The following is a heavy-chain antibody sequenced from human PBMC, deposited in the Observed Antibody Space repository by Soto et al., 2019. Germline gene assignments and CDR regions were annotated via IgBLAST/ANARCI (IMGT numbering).Heavy chain of an antibody. CDR3: ARDRAGVVLVAFDNWCDP. J-gene: IGHJ5*02. V-gene: IGHV4-30-4*01. CDR2: IYYRGST. D-gene: IGHD2-15*01. Sequence: QVQLQESGPGLVKPSQTLSLTCTVSGGSISSGDYYWRWIRQPPGKGLEWIGYIYYRGSTYYNPSLKSRVTSSVGSSEDPFSRMRSSVTAADAAVYYCARDRAGVVLVAFDNWCDPWGQGTLVTGSS. CDR1: GGSISSGDYY.